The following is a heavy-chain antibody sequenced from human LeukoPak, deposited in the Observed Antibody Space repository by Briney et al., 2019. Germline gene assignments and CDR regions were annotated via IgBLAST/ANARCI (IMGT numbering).Heavy chain of an antibody. V-gene: IGHV3-21*01. D-gene: IGHD4-17*01. CDR1: GFIFSSYA. CDR2: ISTSSSYI. J-gene: IGHJ4*02. CDR3: ARNRGDPSYFDY. Sequence: TGGSLRLSCAASGFIFSSYAMSWVRQAPGKGLEWVSSISTSSSYIYYADSVKGRFTISRNNPKNSLYLQMNSLRAEDTAVYYCARNRGDPSYFDYWGQGTLVTVSS.